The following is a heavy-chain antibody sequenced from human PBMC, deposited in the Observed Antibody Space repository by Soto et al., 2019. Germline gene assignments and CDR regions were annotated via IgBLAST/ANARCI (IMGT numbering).Heavy chain of an antibody. CDR1: GASILTDNW. V-gene: IGHV4-4*02. J-gene: IGHJ4*02. Sequence: QVQLQESGPGLVEPSGTLSLTCALSGASILTDNWWSWVRQPPGKEMEWIGEIYHSGNTNFNPSVKSRVTISVDTSKNQFSLTVSSVTAADTAIYYCARASASSKLRGVVINWGQGTLVTVSS. CDR2: IYHSGNT. CDR3: ARASASSKLRGVVIN. D-gene: IGHD3-10*01.